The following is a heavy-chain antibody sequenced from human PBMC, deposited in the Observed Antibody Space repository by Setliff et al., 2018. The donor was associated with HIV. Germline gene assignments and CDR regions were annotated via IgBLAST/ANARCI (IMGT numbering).Heavy chain of an antibody. CDR2: IYYIGDT. CDR1: GGSINSSAYY. D-gene: IGHD6-19*01. CDR3: ARGVRDNSGWSSYYFDY. V-gene: IGHV4-39*01. J-gene: IGHJ4*02. Sequence: SETLSLTCTVSGGSINSSAYYWGWIRQPPGKGLEWIGTIYYIGDTYYNPSLKSRVTISVDTSKNQLSLKLGSVTAADTAVYYCARGVRDNSGWSSYYFDYWGQGTLVTVSS.